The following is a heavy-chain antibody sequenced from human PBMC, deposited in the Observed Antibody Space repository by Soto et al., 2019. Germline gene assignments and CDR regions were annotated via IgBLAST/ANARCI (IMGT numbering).Heavy chain of an antibody. CDR3: ARDMAVAGNNWFDP. CDR1: GGSFIGYY. Sequence: SETLSLTCAVYGGSFIGYYWIFSRHPPGKGLEWIVEINHSGSTNYNPSLKSRVTISVDTSKNRFSLKLSSVTAADTAVYYCARDMAVAGNNWFDPWGQGTLVTVSS. J-gene: IGHJ5*02. CDR2: INHSGST. D-gene: IGHD6-19*01. V-gene: IGHV4-34*01.